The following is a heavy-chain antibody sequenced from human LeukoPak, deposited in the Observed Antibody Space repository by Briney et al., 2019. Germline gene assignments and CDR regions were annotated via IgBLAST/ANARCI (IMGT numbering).Heavy chain of an antibody. D-gene: IGHD3-22*01. CDR1: GGSISSYY. CDR3: ARAERDYYDSSGFNWYFGL. V-gene: IGHV4-59*01. CDR2: IYYSGST. Sequence: SETLSLTCTVSGGSISSYYWSWIRQPPGKGLEWIGYIYYSGSTNYNPSLKSRVTISVDTSKNQFSLKLSSVTAADTAVYYCARAERDYYDSSGFNWYFGLWGRGTLVTVSS. J-gene: IGHJ2*01.